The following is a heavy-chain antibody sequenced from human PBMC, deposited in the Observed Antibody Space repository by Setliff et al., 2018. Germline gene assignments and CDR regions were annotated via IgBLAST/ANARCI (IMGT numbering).Heavy chain of an antibody. CDR1: GDSISNCY. CDR2: IYVTEST. D-gene: IGHD3-10*01. Sequence: PSETLSLTCTVSGDSISNCYWNWIRQPAGKGLEWIGRIYVTESTKYNPSLKSRVTLSIDTSKNQFSLKLSSVTAADAALYYCAASRAYTGAVEEWFLPKTFDFWGQGSPVTVSS. J-gene: IGHJ4*02. CDR3: AASRAYTGAVEEWFLPKTFDF. V-gene: IGHV4-4*07.